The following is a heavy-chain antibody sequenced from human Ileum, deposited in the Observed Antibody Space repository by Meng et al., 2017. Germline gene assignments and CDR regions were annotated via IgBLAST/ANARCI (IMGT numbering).Heavy chain of an antibody. D-gene: IGHD1-26*01. CDR2: IHYSGST. J-gene: IGHJ4*02. Sequence: QLQLMQWGGGMLKPSETLSLTCNVYGDSFTDYYWNWIRQPPGKRLEWIGEIHYSGSTNFNPSLESRVTITEDTSQKQFSLRLSSVTAAETAVYYCARRIRGGSYLGWGQGTLVTVS. CDR1: GDSFTDYY. V-gene: IGHV4-34*01. CDR3: ARRIRGGSYLG.